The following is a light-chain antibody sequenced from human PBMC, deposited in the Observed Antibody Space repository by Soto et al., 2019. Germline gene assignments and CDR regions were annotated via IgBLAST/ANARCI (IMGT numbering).Light chain of an antibody. V-gene: IGLV2-14*01. CDR2: EVT. J-gene: IGLJ1*01. CDR1: SSDVGGYNS. CDR3: SSYSISTAYL. Sequence: QSVLTQPASVSGSPGQSITISCTGTSSDVGGYNSVSWYQQHPGKAPKLVIYEVTNRPSGISNRFSGSKSGNTASLTISGLQAEDEADYFCSSYSISTAYLFGTGTKGTVL.